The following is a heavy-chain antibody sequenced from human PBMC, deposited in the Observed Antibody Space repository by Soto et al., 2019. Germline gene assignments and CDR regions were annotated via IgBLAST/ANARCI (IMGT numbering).Heavy chain of an antibody. D-gene: IGHD6-19*01. V-gene: IGHV3-23*01. CDR1: GFTFSSYA. CDR2: ISGNGGST. CDR3: AKDLEQWPRGWFDH. J-gene: IGHJ5*02. Sequence: SLRLSCAASGFTFSSYAMSWVRQAPGKGLEWVSAISGNGGSTYYADSVKGRFTISRDNSKNTLYLQMNSLRAEDTAVYYCAKDLEQWPRGWFDHWGQGTLVTVSS.